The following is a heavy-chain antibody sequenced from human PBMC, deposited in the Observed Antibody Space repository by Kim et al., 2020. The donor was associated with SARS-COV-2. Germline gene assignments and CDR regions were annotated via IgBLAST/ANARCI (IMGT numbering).Heavy chain of an antibody. CDR3: AKWAYPSGWGGFDY. V-gene: IGHV4-59*10. Sequence: TPSLKSRVTMSLNTATNQFSLKLSSVTAADTAVYYCAKWAYPSGWGGFDYWGQGSLLTVSS. D-gene: IGHD6-19*01. J-gene: IGHJ4*02.